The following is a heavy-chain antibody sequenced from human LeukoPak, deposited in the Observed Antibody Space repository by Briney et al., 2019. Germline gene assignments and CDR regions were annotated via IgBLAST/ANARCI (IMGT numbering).Heavy chain of an antibody. Sequence: GASVKVSCKASGYTFTGYYMHWVRQAPGQGLEWMGWINPNSGGTNYAQKFQGWVTMTRDTSISTAYMELSSLRSEDTAVYYCARETISDYNDYWGQGTLVTVSS. CDR1: GYTFTGYY. V-gene: IGHV1-2*04. CDR2: INPNSGGT. D-gene: IGHD5-12*01. J-gene: IGHJ4*02. CDR3: ARETISDYNDY.